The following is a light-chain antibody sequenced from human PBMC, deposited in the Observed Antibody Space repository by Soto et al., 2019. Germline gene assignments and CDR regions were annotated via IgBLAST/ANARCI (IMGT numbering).Light chain of an antibody. CDR2: GAS. J-gene: IGKJ2*01. Sequence: EIVLTQSPGTLSLSPGERATLSCRASQSVSSNYLAWYQQKPGQPPRLLIYGASARATGIPDRFSGSGSGTDFTLTISRLEPEDVAVYYCQQFFYSPYIFGQGTKLGIK. V-gene: IGKV3-20*01. CDR3: QQFFYSPYI. CDR1: QSVSSNY.